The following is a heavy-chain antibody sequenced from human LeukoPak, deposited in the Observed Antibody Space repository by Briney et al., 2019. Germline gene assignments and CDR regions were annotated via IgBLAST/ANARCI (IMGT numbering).Heavy chain of an antibody. V-gene: IGHV3-30*04. CDR2: ISTDGNDK. CDR1: GFTFSGYA. CDR3: AKDKFVSADYYFDY. Sequence: GGSLRLSCAASGFTFSGYAMHWVRQAPGKGLEWLTVISTDGNDKHYADSVKGRFTVSRDNSKNTLFLQMNNLRTEDTAVYYCAKDKFVSADYYFDYWGQGTLVTVSS. J-gene: IGHJ4*02. D-gene: IGHD3-10*01.